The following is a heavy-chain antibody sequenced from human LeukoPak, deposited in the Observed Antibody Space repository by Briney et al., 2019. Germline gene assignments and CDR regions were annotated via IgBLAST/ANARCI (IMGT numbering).Heavy chain of an antibody. Sequence: PSETQSLTCTVSGGSISSGDYYWSWIRQPPGKGLEWIGYIYYSGSTYYNPSLKSRVTISVDTSKNQFSLKLSSVTAADTAVYYCARGSCSGGSCYFDYWGQGTLVTVSS. CDR2: IYYSGST. J-gene: IGHJ4*02. CDR1: GGSISSGDYY. D-gene: IGHD2-15*01. CDR3: ARGSCSGGSCYFDY. V-gene: IGHV4-30-4*01.